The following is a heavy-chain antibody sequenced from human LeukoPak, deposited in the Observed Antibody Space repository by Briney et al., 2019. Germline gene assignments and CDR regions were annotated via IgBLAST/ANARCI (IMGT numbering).Heavy chain of an antibody. J-gene: IGHJ5*02. CDR1: GGSISSYY. Sequence: SETLSLTCTVSGGSISSYYWSWIRQPAGKGLEWIGRIYTSGSTNYNPSPKSRVTMSVDTSKNQFSLKLSSVTAADTAVYYCARDFNVRMNYGDYGWFDPWGQGTLVTVSS. D-gene: IGHD4-17*01. CDR2: IYTSGST. V-gene: IGHV4-4*07. CDR3: ARDFNVRMNYGDYGWFDP.